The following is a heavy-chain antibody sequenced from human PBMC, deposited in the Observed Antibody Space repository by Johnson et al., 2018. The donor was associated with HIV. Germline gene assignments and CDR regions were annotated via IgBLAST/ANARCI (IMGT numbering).Heavy chain of an antibody. V-gene: IGHV3-30*18. J-gene: IGHJ3*02. Sequence: QVQLVESGGGVVQPGRSLRLSCAASGFAFSSYGMHWVRQAPGKGLEWVAIISYDGSNKYYAESVKGRFTISRDNSKNTLYLQMNSLRAEDTAVYYCAKAGAVAGPGIDAFDIWGQGTMVTVSS. D-gene: IGHD6-19*01. CDR3: AKAGAVAGPGIDAFDI. CDR2: ISYDGSNK. CDR1: GFAFSSYG.